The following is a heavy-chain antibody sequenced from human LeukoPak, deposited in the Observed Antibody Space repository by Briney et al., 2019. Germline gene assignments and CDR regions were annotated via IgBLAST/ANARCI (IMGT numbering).Heavy chain of an antibody. CDR1: GGSFSGYY. CDR2: INHSGST. V-gene: IGHV4-34*01. Sequence: SETLSLTCAVYGGSFSGYYWSWIRQPPGKGLEWIGEINHSGSTNYNPSLKSRVTISVDTSKNQFSLKLSSVTAADTAVYYCARVRDYYDSSGYYSDAFDIWGQGTMVTVSS. J-gene: IGHJ3*02. CDR3: ARVRDYYDSSGYYSDAFDI. D-gene: IGHD3-22*01.